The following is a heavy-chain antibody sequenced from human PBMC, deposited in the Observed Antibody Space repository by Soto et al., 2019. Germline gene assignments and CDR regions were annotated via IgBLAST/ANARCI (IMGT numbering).Heavy chain of an antibody. V-gene: IGHV2-5*02. D-gene: IGHD4-17*01. CDR1: GFSLSTSGVG. CDR3: AHKGYGDYPIVY. Sequence: SGPTLVNPTQTLTLTCTFSGFSLSTSGVGVGWIRQPPGKALEWLAVIYWDDSKHYSPPLESRLTITKDTSKNQVVLTMTNMDPVDTATYYCAHKGYGDYPIVYWGQGTLVTVSS. CDR2: IYWDDSK. J-gene: IGHJ4*02.